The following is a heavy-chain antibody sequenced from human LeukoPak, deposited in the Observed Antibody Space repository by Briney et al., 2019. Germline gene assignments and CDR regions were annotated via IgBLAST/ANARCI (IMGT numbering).Heavy chain of an antibody. V-gene: IGHV1-46*01. CDR3: ARMGYFDGPFY. Sequence: EASVKVSCKASGYTFTSYYIHWVRQAPGQGLEWMGIINPSGGSTSYAQKFQGRVTMTRDTSTSTVYMELSSLRSEDTAVYYCARMGYFDGPFYWGQGTLVTVSS. J-gene: IGHJ4*02. CDR1: GYTFTSYY. D-gene: IGHD3-9*01. CDR2: INPSGGST.